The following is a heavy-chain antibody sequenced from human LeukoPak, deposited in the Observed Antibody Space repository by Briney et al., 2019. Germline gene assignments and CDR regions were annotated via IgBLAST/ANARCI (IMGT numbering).Heavy chain of an antibody. V-gene: IGHV3-66*01. CDR3: ARDWASSGYDFFPVY. Sequence: AGSLRLSCAASGFTVSSNYMSRVRQAPGKGLEWVSIIYSGGDTYYADSVKGRFTISRDNSKNTLYLQMNSLRAEDTAVYYCARDWASSGYDFFPVYWGQGTLVTVSS. CDR1: GFTVSSNY. J-gene: IGHJ4*02. D-gene: IGHD5-12*01. CDR2: IYSGGDT.